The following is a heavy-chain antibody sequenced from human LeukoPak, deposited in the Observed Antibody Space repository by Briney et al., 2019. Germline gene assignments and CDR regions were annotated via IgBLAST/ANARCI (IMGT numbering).Heavy chain of an antibody. D-gene: IGHD2-2*01. V-gene: IGHV1-2*02. CDR3: ARGLKVVPAALVY. CDR1: GYTFTGYY. CDR2: INPNSGGT. J-gene: IGHJ4*02. Sequence: ASVKVSCKASGYTFTGYYMHWVRQAPGQGLEWMGWINPNSGGTNYAQKFQGRVTMTRDTSISTAYMELSGLRSDDTAVYYCARGLKVVPAALVYWGQGTLVTVSS.